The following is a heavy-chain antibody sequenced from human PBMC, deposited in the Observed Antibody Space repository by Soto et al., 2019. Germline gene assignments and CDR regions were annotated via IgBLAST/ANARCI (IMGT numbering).Heavy chain of an antibody. J-gene: IGHJ5*02. CDR3: ARANYDFWSGYYSWFDP. CDR2: IYYSGST. V-gene: IGHV4-31*03. Sequence: SETLSLTCTVSGGSISSGGYYWSWIRQHPGKGLEWIGYIYYSGSTYYNPSLKSRVTISVDTSKNQFSLKLSSVTAADTAVYYCARANYDFWSGYYSWFDPWGQGTLVTVSS. CDR1: GGSISSGGYY. D-gene: IGHD3-3*01.